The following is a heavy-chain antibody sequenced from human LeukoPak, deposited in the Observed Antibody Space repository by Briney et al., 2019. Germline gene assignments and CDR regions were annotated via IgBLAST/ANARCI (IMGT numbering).Heavy chain of an antibody. CDR3: TPPPGAGIVDY. V-gene: IGHV3-15*01. J-gene: IGHJ4*02. CDR2: IKPNADGGTT. D-gene: IGHD6-19*01. CDR1: GLTFRHAW. Sequence: GGSLRLSCAVSGLTFRHAWMSWVRQAPGKGLEWVGRIKPNADGGTTDYGAPVKGRFSISRDDSKNTLYLQMNSLKTDDTGVYYCTPPPGAGIVDYWGQGTLVTVPS.